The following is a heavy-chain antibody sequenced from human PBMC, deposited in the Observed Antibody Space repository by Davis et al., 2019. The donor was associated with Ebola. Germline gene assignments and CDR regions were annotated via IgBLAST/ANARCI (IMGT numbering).Heavy chain of an antibody. CDR2: IRSKANSYAT. D-gene: IGHD1-14*01. CDR3: SFTTPDAFDI. Sequence: PGGSLRPSCAAPGVTFSGSAMHWVRQASGKGLEWVGRIRSKANSYATAYAASVKGRFTISRDDSKNTAYLQMNSLKTEDTAVYYCSFTTPDAFDIWGQGTMVTVSS. J-gene: IGHJ3*02. CDR1: GVTFSGSA. V-gene: IGHV3-73*01.